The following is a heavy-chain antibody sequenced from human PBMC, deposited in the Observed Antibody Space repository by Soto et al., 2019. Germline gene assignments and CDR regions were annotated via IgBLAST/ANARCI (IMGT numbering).Heavy chain of an antibody. CDR1: GFTFSSYG. CDR2: IWYDGSNK. CDR3: ARDGGRTFDY. Sequence: VGSLRLSCAASGFTFSSYGMHWVRQAPGKGLEWVAVIWYDGSNKYYADSVKGRFTISRDNSKSTLYLQMNSLRAEDTAVYYCARDGGRTFDYWGQGTLVTVSS. V-gene: IGHV3-33*01. J-gene: IGHJ4*02.